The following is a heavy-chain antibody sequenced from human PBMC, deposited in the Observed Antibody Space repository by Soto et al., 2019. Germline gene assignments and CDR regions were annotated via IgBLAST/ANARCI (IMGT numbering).Heavy chain of an antibody. CDR2: IYSTGGT. CDR1: GDSIGRFY. V-gene: IGHV4-4*07. Sequence: PSETLSLTCNVSGDSIGRFYWSWIRQSAEEGLEWIGRIYSTGGTAYNPALKGRITISLDRSNNHVSLEMNSVTAADTAVYFCARDLSGTGLDIWGRGTRVTVSS. D-gene: IGHD1-26*01. CDR3: ARDLSGTGLDI. J-gene: IGHJ6*02.